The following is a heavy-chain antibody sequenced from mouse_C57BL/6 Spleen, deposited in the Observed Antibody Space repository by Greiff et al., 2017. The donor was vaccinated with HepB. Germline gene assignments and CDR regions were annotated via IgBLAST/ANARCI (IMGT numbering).Heavy chain of an antibody. D-gene: IGHD2-4*01. CDR2: IYPGSGST. V-gene: IGHV1-55*01. J-gene: IGHJ4*01. CDR1: GYTFTSYW. CDR3: ARRSPACDYDASYYYAMDY. Sequence: VQLQQPGAELVKPGASVKMSCKASGYTFTSYWITWVKQRPGQGLEWIGDIYPGSGSTNYNEKFKSKATLTVDTSSSTAYMQLSSLTSEDSAVYYTARRSPACDYDASYYYAMDYWGQGTSVTVSS.